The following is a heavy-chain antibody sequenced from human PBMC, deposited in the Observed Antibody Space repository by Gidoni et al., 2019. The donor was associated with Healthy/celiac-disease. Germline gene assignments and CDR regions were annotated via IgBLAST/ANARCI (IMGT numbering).Heavy chain of an antibody. CDR3: AKDADCSSTSCQPPYFDY. J-gene: IGHJ4*02. Sequence: EVQLLESGGGLVQPGGSLRLSCAASGFTFSSYAMSWVRQAPGKGLEWVSAISGSGGSTYYADSVKGRFTISRDNSKNTLYLQMNSLRAEDTAVYYCAKDADCSSTSCQPPYFDYWGQGTLVTVSS. CDR1: GFTFSSYA. D-gene: IGHD2-2*01. V-gene: IGHV3-23*01. CDR2: ISGSGGST.